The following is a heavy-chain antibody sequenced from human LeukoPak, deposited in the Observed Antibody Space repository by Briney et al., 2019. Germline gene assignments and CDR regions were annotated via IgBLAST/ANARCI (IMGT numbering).Heavy chain of an antibody. V-gene: IGHV3-30-3*01. CDR2: ISNDGSNK. J-gene: IGHJ4*02. CDR3: ARESGSSGFAGYFDY. D-gene: IGHD3-22*01. CDR1: EFTLSNNP. Sequence: QPGGSLRLSCVASEFTLSNNPMHWVRQTPGKGLEWVALISNDGSNKQYSDSVKGRFTISRDISKNTLYLEMNSLRAEATAVYYCARESGSSGFAGYFDYWGQGTLVTVSS.